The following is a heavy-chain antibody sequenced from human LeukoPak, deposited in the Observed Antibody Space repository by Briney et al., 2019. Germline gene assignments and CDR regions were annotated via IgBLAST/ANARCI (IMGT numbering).Heavy chain of an antibody. D-gene: IGHD2-2*01. CDR1: GYTFTGYY. CDR3: ARRSRYCSSTSCYARFDY. Sequence: ASVKVSCKASGYTFTGYYMHWVRQAPGQGLEWMGWINPNSGGTNYAQKFQGRVTMTRDTSISTAYMELSSLRSEDTAVYYCARRSRYCSSTSCYARFDYWGQGTLVTVSS. J-gene: IGHJ4*02. V-gene: IGHV1-2*02. CDR2: INPNSGGT.